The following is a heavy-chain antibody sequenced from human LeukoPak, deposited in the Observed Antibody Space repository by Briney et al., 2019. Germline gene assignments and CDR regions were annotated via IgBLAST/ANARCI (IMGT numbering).Heavy chain of an antibody. V-gene: IGHV3-21*01. J-gene: IGHJ4*02. CDR2: LSGSSSYI. CDR1: GFTFSSYS. Sequence: GGSLRLSCAASGFTFSSYSMNWFRRAQGKGLEWVYPLSGSSSYIYYADSVKGRLTISRDNAKNSLYLQMNSLRAEDTAVYYCARVGQVCSGGSCSPYYFDYWGQGTLVTVSS. CDR3: ARVGQVCSGGSCSPYYFDY. D-gene: IGHD2-15*01.